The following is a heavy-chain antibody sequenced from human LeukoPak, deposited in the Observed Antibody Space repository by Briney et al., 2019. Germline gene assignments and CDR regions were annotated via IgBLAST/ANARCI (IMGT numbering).Heavy chain of an antibody. Sequence: GGSLRLSCAASGFTFSAYAMTWVRQAPGKGLEWVAVISYDGSKKYYADSVKGRFTISRDNSKNTLYLQMNSLRAEDTAVYYCAKGVELWFNIDYWGQGTLVTVSS. J-gene: IGHJ4*02. CDR1: GFTFSAYA. V-gene: IGHV3-30*18. CDR3: AKGVELWFNIDY. CDR2: ISYDGSKK. D-gene: IGHD5-18*01.